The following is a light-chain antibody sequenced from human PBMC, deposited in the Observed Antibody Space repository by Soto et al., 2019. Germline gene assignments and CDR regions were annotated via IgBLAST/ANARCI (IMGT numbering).Light chain of an antibody. CDR2: DAS. CDR1: QSVGTF. J-gene: IGKJ2*01. CDR3: QHRTNWPRT. V-gene: IGKV3-11*01. Sequence: EIVLTQSPATLSLSPGERATLSSRASQSVGTFLAWYQQKPGQAPRLIIYDASNRATGIPARFSGTGSGTDFALTISCVEPEDFAVYYCQHRTNWPRTFGQGTTLDIK.